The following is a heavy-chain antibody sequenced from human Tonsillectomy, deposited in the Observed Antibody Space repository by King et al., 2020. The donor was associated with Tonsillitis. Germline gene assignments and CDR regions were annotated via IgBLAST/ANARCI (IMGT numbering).Heavy chain of an antibody. Sequence: VTLKESGPALVKPTQTLTLTCTLSGFSLSTSETCVSWIRQPPGKALEWLALIDWDDETYYSTSLKTRLTISKDTSKNQVVLTMTNMDPVDTATYYCARGITTWGNAFDIWGQGTMVTVSS. V-gene: IGHV2-70*01. D-gene: IGHD3-16*01. CDR2: IDWDDET. CDR1: GFSLSTSETC. CDR3: ARGITTWGNAFDI. J-gene: IGHJ3*02.